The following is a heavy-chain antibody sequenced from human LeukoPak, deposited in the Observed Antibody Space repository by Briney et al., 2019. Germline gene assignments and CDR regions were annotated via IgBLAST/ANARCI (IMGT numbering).Heavy chain of an antibody. J-gene: IGHJ4*02. CDR1: GFTFDDYA. D-gene: IGHD2-2*01. V-gene: IGHV3-48*01. Sequence: PGGSLRLSCAASGFTFDDYAMHWVRQAPGKGLEWVSYISSSSSTIYYADSVKGRFTISRDNAKNSLYLQMNSLRAEDTAVYYCASAPSLPTATNWGQGTLVTVSS. CDR3: ASAPSLPTATN. CDR2: ISSSSSTI.